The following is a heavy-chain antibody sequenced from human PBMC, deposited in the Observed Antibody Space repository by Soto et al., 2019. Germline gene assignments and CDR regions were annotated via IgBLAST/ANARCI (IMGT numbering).Heavy chain of an antibody. Sequence: SETLSLTCTISGGSVSVYYWSWIRQPPGQALEWIGYIYDSGSPYYNPSFRSRVIISADTYKNEISLKLTSATAADTAVYYWARGVGSSPPRYWGRGPRVIGS. D-gene: IGHD1-26*01. CDR1: GGSVSVYY. CDR2: IYDSGSP. V-gene: IGHV4-59*02. J-gene: IGHJ4*02. CDR3: ARGVGSSPPRY.